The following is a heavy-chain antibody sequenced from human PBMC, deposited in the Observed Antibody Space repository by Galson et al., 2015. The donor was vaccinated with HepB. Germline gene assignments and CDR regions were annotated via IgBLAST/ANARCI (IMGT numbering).Heavy chain of an antibody. V-gene: IGHV3-23*01. D-gene: IGHD3-3*01. CDR2: ISGSGGST. J-gene: IGHJ4*02. CDR3: AKDDFWSLGYFDY. CDR1: GFSFSSYA. Sequence: YLRLSCAASGFSFSSYAMSWVRQAPGKGLEWVSAISGSGGSTYYADSVKGRFTISRGNSKNTLYLQMNSLRAEDTAVYYFAKDDFWSLGYFDYWGQGTLVTVSS.